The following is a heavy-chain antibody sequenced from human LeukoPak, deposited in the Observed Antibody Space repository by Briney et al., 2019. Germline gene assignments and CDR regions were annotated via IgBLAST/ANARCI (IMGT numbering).Heavy chain of an antibody. V-gene: IGHV3-53*01. CDR3: ARGHSSSWQTFDY. J-gene: IGHJ4*02. CDR2: IYSGGST. D-gene: IGHD6-13*01. CDR1: GFTVSSNY. Sequence: GGSLRLSCAASGFTVSSNYMNWVRQAPGKGLEWVSVIYSGGSTYYADSVKGRFTISRVNSKNTLYLQMNSLRAEDTAVYYCARGHSSSWQTFDYWGQGTLVTVSS.